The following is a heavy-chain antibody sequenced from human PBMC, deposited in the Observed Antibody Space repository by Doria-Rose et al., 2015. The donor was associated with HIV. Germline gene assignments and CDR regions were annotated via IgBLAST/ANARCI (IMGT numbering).Heavy chain of an antibody. D-gene: IGHD3-3*01. V-gene: IGHV4-59*08. CDR3: ARHLRGCTEEGDYYYYMDV. CDR2: IYFTGST. Sequence: VSGGSISRYYWSWIRQPPGKGLEWIGYIYFTGSTNSNPSLKSRVTISGDTSKNQMSLKLSSVTAADTAVYHCARHLRGCTEEGDYYYYMDVWGKGTTVTVSS. CDR1: GGSISRYY. J-gene: IGHJ6*03.